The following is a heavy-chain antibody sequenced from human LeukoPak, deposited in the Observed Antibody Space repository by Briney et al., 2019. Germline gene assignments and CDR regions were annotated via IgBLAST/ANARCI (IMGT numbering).Heavy chain of an antibody. J-gene: IGHJ6*03. CDR3: ATTDRVAVTGTNYYYYYMDV. CDR2: IHTSGST. D-gene: IGHD6-19*01. Sequence: SETLSLTCTVSGGSISSSSYYWGWIRQPPGKGLEWIGRIHTSGSTNYNPSLKSRVSISVDTSKSQLSLKLTSVTAADTAVYYCATTDRVAVTGTNYYYYYMDVWGKGTTVTVSS. V-gene: IGHV4-39*07. CDR1: GGSISSSSYY.